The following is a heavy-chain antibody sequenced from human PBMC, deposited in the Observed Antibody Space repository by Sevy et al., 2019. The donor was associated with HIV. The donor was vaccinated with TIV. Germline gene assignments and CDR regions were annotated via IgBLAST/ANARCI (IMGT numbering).Heavy chain of an antibody. CDR1: GYTFTSYG. J-gene: IGHJ4*02. V-gene: IGHV1-18*01. CDR3: AREVGNSGYSSGWQGIDY. Sequence: ASVKVSCKASGYTFTSYGISWMRQAPGQGLEWMGWISAYNGNTNYAQKLQGRVTMTTDTSTSTAYMELRSLRSDDTAVYYCAREVGNSGYSSGWQGIDYWGQGTLVTVSS. CDR2: ISAYNGNT. D-gene: IGHD6-19*01.